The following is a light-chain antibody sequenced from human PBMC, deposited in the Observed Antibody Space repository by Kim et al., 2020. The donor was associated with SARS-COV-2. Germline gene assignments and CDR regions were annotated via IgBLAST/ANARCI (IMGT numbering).Light chain of an antibody. Sequence: ASTGDRVTITCRASQGISSYLAWYQQKPGKAPKLLIYAASTLQSGVPSRFSGSGSGTDFTLTISCLQSEDFATYYCQQYYSYPQTLGQGTKVDIK. V-gene: IGKV1-8*01. J-gene: IGKJ1*01. CDR2: AAS. CDR1: QGISSY. CDR3: QQYYSYPQT.